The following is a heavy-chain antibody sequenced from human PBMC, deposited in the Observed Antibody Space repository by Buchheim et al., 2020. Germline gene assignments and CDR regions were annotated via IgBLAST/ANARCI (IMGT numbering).Heavy chain of an antibody. V-gene: IGHV4-39*07. D-gene: IGHD5-24*01. Sequence: QLQLQESGPGLVKPSETLSLTCTVSGGSISNSAYFWGWIRQPPGKGPEWIATIRYSGTTYFNPSLQNRVTITVDTTKNQLLLTLRSVTAADTALYYCARENRDGYRNGVDVWGQGTT. CDR3: ARENRDGYRNGVDV. J-gene: IGHJ6*02. CDR2: IRYSGTT. CDR1: GGSISNSAYF.